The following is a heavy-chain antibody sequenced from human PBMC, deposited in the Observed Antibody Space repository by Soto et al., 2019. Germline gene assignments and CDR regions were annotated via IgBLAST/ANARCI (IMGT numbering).Heavy chain of an antibody. J-gene: IGHJ5*02. CDR1: GDSSSTSTYS. D-gene: IGHD6-19*01. CDR3: AGMPYTSGLRFDP. Sequence: SEDLSLTCSFSGDSSSTSTYSWSWIRQPPGKALEWVGFIYHSGVTSYNPSLKSRVSISLDMSNSQCTLNLRSVTAADTAVYYCAGMPYTSGLRFDPWGPGTLVTVSS. V-gene: IGHV4-30-2*01. CDR2: IYHSGVT.